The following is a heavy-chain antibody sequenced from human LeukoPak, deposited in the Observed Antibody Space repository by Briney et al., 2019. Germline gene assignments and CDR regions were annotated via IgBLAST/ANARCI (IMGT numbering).Heavy chain of an antibody. CDR1: GYTFTAYW. CDR3: ARDPSVLLWFGANWFDP. J-gene: IGHJ5*02. CDR2: IDPNNGNA. Sequence: ASVKVSCKTSGYTFTAYWIHWVRQAPGQGFQWIGWIDPNNGNANSAQTFRGRVTLTRDTSISTAYMELSRLRSDDTAVYYCARDPSVLLWFGANWFDPWGQGTLVTVSS. V-gene: IGHV1-2*02. D-gene: IGHD3-10*01.